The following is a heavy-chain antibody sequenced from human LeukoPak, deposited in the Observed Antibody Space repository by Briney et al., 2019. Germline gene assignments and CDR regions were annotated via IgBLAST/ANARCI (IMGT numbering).Heavy chain of an antibody. CDR1: GYTFTTYG. D-gene: IGHD1/OR15-1a*01. Sequence: ASVKVSCKASGYTFTTYGISWVRQAPGQGLEWMGWISGYNGNRNNAQKLQGRVTMTTDTSTSTAYMELRSLRSDDTAVYYCARDGRYNLNNADYWGQGTLVTVSS. V-gene: IGHV1-18*01. CDR3: ARDGRYNLNNADY. J-gene: IGHJ4*02. CDR2: ISGYNGNR.